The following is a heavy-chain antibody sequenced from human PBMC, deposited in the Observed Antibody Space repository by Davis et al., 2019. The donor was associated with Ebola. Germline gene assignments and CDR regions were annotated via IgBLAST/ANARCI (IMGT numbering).Heavy chain of an antibody. CDR2: IRSKANSYAT. D-gene: IGHD2/OR15-2a*01. J-gene: IGHJ6*02. V-gene: IGHV3-73*01. CDR3: ARAGGSTTLTAPSMDV. CDR1: GFTFSGSA. Sequence: GESLKISCAASGFTFSGSAMHWVRQASGKGLEWVGRIRSKANSYATAYAASVKGRFTISRDDSKNTAYLKMNSLKTEDTAVYYFARAGGSTTLTAPSMDVWGQGTTVTVSS.